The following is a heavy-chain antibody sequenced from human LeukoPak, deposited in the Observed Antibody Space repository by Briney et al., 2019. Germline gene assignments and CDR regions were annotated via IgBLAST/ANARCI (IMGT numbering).Heavy chain of an antibody. CDR3: ARSNDYVWGRYLYYYYYMDV. D-gene: IGHD3-16*02. J-gene: IGHJ6*03. Sequence: SQTLSLTCTVSGGSISSGGYYWSWIRQHPGKGLEWIGYIYYSGSTYYNPSLKSRVTISVDTSKNQFSLKLSSVTAADTAVYYCARSNDYVWGRYLYYYYYMDVWGKGTTVTVSS. CDR2: IYYSGST. CDR1: GGSISSGGYY. V-gene: IGHV4-31*03.